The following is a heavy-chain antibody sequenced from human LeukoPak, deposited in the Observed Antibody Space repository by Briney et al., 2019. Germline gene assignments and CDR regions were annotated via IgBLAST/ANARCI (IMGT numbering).Heavy chain of an antibody. CDR1: GFTFSSYG. CDR3: AKDQARSSNYYYYGMDV. CDR2: ISYDGSNK. D-gene: IGHD2-2*01. V-gene: IGHV3-30*18. Sequence: PGGSLRLSCAASGFTFSSYGMHWVRQAPGKGLEWVAVISYDGSNKYYADSVKGRFTISRDNSKNTLYLQMNSLRAEDTAVYYCAKDQARSSNYYYYGMDVWGQGATVTVS. J-gene: IGHJ6*02.